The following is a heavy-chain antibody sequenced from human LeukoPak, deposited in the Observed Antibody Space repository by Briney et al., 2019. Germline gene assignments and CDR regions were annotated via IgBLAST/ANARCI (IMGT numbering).Heavy chain of an antibody. CDR2: ISSTSDYL. CDR3: VRDMSGVVAASTEEY. CDR1: GFTFSSYG. Sequence: GGSLRLSCAASGFTFSSYGMHWVRQAPGKGLEWVSSISSTSDYLDHADSLKGRFTISRDNAKKSLYLQMSSLRVEDTAVYYCVRDMSGVVAASTEEYWGQGTLVTVSS. D-gene: IGHD2-15*01. J-gene: IGHJ4*02. V-gene: IGHV3-21*01.